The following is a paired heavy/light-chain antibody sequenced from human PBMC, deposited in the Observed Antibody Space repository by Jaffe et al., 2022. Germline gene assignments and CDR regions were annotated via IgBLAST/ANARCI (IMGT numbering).Heavy chain of an antibody. CDR2: IYHSGST. CDR3: ARDHRHILWFGDHDDY. CDR1: GYSISSGYY. Sequence: QVQLQESGPGLVKPSETLSLTCAVSGYSISSGYYWGWIRQPPGKGLEWIGSIYHSGSTYYNPSLKSRVTISVDTSKNQFSLKLSSVTAADTAVYYCARDHRHILWFGDHDDYWGQGTLVTVSS. J-gene: IGHJ4*02. V-gene: IGHV4-38-2*02. D-gene: IGHD3-10*01.
Light chain of an antibody. CDR2: AAS. V-gene: IGKV1-17*01. CDR1: QGIRND. CDR3: LQHNSFWT. J-gene: IGKJ1*01. Sequence: DIQMTQSPSSLSASVGDRVTITCRASQGIRNDLGWYQQKPGKAPKRLIYAASSLQSGVPSRFSGSGSGTEFTLTISSLQPEDFATYYCLQHNSFWTFGQGTKVEIK.